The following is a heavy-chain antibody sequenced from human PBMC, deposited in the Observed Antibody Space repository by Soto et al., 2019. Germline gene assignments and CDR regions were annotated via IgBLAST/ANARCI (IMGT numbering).Heavy chain of an antibody. J-gene: IGHJ4*02. V-gene: IGHV4-59*08. Sequence: SETLSLTCTASGGSISSYYWSWIRQPPGKGLEWIGYIYYSGSTNYNPSLKSRVTISVDTSKSQFSLKLSSVTAADTAVYYCARRAVGYDFWSGYRRESDYFDYWGQGTLVTVSS. CDR1: GGSISSYY. CDR2: IYYSGST. D-gene: IGHD3-3*01. CDR3: ARRAVGYDFWSGYRRESDYFDY.